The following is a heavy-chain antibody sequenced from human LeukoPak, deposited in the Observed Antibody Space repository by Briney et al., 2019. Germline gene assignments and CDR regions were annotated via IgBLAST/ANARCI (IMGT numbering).Heavy chain of an antibody. CDR1: GYTFTGYY. CDR2: INPNSGGT. J-gene: IGHJ6*02. V-gene: IGHV1-2*02. Sequence: ASVKVSCKASGYTFTGYYMHWVRQAPGQGVEWMGWINPNSGGTNYAQKLQGRVTLTRDTSISTAYMELSRMRSDDTDVYYCARDSHDYYYYYGMDVWGQGTTVTVSS. CDR3: ARDSHDYYYYYGMDV.